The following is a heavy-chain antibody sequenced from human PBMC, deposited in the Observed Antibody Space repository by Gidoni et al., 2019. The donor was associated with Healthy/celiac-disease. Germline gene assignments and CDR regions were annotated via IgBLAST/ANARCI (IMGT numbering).Heavy chain of an antibody. J-gene: IGHJ3*02. CDR1: GFTFSSYA. CDR3: ARDFMAGSYQEGSAFDI. D-gene: IGHD3-16*02. CDR2: ISYDGSNK. V-gene: IGHV3-30-3*01. Sequence: QVQLVESGGGVVQPGRSLRLSCAASGFTFSSYAMHWVRQAPGKGLGWVAVISYDGSNKYYADSVKGRFTISRDNSKNTLYLQMNSLRAEDTAVYYCARDFMAGSYQEGSAFDIWGQGTMVTVSS.